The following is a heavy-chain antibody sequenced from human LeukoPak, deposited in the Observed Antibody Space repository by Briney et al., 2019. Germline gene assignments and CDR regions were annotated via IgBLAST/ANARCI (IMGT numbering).Heavy chain of an antibody. D-gene: IGHD6-6*01. CDR3: ARAFSS. J-gene: IGHJ1*01. CDR2: ISTTGSSI. Sequence: PGGSLRLSCEASGFIFSNYGMNWVRQAPGKGLEWVSYISTTGSSILYADSVKGRFTISRDNAKSSLYLLMDNLRAEDTGLYYCARAFSSWGQGTLVTVSS. CDR1: GFIFSNYG. V-gene: IGHV3-48*03.